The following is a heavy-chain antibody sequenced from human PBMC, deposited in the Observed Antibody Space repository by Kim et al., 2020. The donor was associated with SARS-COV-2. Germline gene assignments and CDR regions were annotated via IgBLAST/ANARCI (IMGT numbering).Heavy chain of an antibody. V-gene: IGHV3-64D*09. CDR1: GFTFSSYA. CDR2: ISSNGGST. J-gene: IGHJ3*02. CDR3: VKARPGYCSSTSCYEYDAFDI. Sequence: GGSLRLSCSASGFTFSSYAMHWVPQAPGKGLEYVSAISSNGGSTYYADSVKGRFTISRDNSKNTLYLQMSSLRAEDTAVYYCVKARPGYCSSTSCYEYDAFDIWGQGTMVTVSS. D-gene: IGHD2-2*01.